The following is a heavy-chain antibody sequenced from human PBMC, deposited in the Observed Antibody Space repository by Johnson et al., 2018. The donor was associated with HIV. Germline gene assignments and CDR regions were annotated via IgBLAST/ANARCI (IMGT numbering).Heavy chain of an antibody. J-gene: IGHJ3*02. CDR2: ISYDGSDK. CDR1: GFTFSSYA. D-gene: IGHD6-13*01. Sequence: QVQLVESGGGVVQPGRSLRLSCAASGFTFSSYAFHWVRQAPANGLEWVASISYDGSDKYYADSVKGRFTISRDNSKNTLYLQMNSLRAEDTAVYYCAKDWGIAAAGTDAFDIWGQGTMVTVSS. CDR3: AKDWGIAAAGTDAFDI. V-gene: IGHV3-30*04.